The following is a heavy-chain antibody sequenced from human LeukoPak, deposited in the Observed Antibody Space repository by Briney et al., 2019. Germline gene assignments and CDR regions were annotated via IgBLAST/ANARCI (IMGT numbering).Heavy chain of an antibody. CDR3: ARRRVSRTWGWFDP. D-gene: IGHD3-16*01. CDR2: INHSGST. V-gene: IGHV4-34*01. Sequence: PSETLSLTCAVYGGSFSGYYWSWIRQPPGKGLEWIGEINHSGSTNYNPSLKSRVTISVDTSKNQFSLRLSSVTAADTAVYYCARRRVSRTWGWFDPWGQGTLVTVSS. CDR1: GGSFSGYY. J-gene: IGHJ5*02.